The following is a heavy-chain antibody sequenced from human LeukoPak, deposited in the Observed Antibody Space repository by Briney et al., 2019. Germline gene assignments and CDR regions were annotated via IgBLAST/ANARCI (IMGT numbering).Heavy chain of an antibody. J-gene: IGHJ6*03. CDR3: ARDLGSKQQLPHRGHMDV. CDR2: TYYRSKWYN. CDR1: GDSVSSNSAA. Sequence: SQTLSLTCAISGDSVSSNSAAWNWIRQSPSRGLEWLGRTYYRSKWYNDYAVSVKSRITINPDTSKNQFSLQLNSVTPEDTAVYYCARDLGSKQQLPHRGHMDVWGKGTTVTVSS. V-gene: IGHV6-1*01. D-gene: IGHD6-13*01.